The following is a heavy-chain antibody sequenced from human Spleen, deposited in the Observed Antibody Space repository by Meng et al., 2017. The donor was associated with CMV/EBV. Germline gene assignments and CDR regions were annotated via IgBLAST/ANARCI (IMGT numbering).Heavy chain of an antibody. CDR1: GFTFSSNS. Sequence: GESLKISCAVSGFTFSSNSMNWVRQAPGKGLEWVSAISGSGDRIKYADSVKGRFSVSRDNSRKTLFLQMNSLRAEDTAVYYCAKDRRLVATGRKVFYYFYGMDVWGQGTTVTVSS. J-gene: IGHJ6*02. V-gene: IGHV3-23*01. CDR3: AKDRRLVATGRKVFYYFYGMDV. CDR2: ISGSGDRI. D-gene: IGHD1-1*01.